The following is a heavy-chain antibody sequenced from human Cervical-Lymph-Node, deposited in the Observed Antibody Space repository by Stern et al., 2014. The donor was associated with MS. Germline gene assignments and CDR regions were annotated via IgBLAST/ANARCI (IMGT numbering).Heavy chain of an antibody. CDR2: IYHTGST. D-gene: IGHD5-24*01. V-gene: IGHV4-59*01. CDR1: GDSINSYY. Sequence: QVQLVQSGPGLVKPSETLSLTCSVSGDSINSYYWSWIRQPPGKALEWIGYIYHTGSTNYNPSLKSRVSISVDTSKNQFSLKLTSVTPADTALYYCARDRDTDGYNSYFDSWGQGALVTVSS. J-gene: IGHJ4*02. CDR3: ARDRDTDGYNSYFDS.